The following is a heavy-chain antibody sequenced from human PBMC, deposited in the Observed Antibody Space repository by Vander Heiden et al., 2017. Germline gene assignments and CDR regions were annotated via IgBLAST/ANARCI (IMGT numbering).Heavy chain of an antibody. Sequence: QVQLVEYGGGVGQPGRSLRLCCAAAGFTFSRQPSHGVGQAPGKGMEWVAFIADDGSNKYYADSVKGRVTISRDNSKNTMYLQMNSLRAEDTAVYYGASGPRLFIAGAGTGEGAFDIWGQGTMVTVAS. CDR3: ASGPRLFIAGAGTGEGAFDI. J-gene: IGHJ3*02. CDR1: GFTFSRQP. CDR2: IADDGSNK. V-gene: IGHV3-30-3*01. D-gene: IGHD6-19*01.